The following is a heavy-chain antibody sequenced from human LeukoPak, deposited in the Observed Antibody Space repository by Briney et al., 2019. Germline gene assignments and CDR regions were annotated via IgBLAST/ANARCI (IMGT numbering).Heavy chain of an antibody. J-gene: IGHJ2*01. CDR2: IGTEDDT. D-gene: IGHD2-8*02. V-gene: IGHV3-13*01. CDR3: ARGRFVLVPSLERWYFDL. CDR1: GFTLRNYD. Sequence: PGGSLRLSCTASGFTLRNYDRHWVRQTTEKGLEWVSGIGTEDDTFYPDSVKGRFTTSRENAKNSFYLQMNSLRAGDTAVYYCARGRFVLVPSLERWYFDLWGRGTLVTVSS.